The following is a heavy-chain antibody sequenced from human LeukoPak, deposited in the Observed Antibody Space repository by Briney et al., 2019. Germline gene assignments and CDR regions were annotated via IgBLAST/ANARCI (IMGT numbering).Heavy chain of an antibody. Sequence: SETLSLTCAVYGGSFSGYYWSWIRQPPGKGLEWIGEINHSGSTNYNPSLKSRVTISVDTSKNQFSLKLSSVTAADTAVYYCARDSRIGYDYGFILDRVDYYYGMDVWGQGTTVTVSS. CDR1: GGSFSGYY. V-gene: IGHV4-34*01. CDR2: INHSGST. J-gene: IGHJ6*02. D-gene: IGHD4-17*01. CDR3: ARDSRIGYDYGFILDRVDYYYGMDV.